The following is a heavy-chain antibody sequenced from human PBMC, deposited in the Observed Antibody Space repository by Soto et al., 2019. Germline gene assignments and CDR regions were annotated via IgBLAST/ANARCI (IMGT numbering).Heavy chain of an antibody. V-gene: IGHV1-18*01. CDR1: GFTFTSYG. CDR2: ISAYNGNT. Sequence: GGSVKVSFKGSGFTFTSYGISWGRQAPGKGLEWMEWISAYNGNTNYAQKLQGRVTMTTDTSTSTAYMELRSLRSDDTAVYYCAREFGELFQDYYYVMDVWSQGTSVTVSS. CDR3: AREFGELFQDYYYVMDV. D-gene: IGHD3-10*01. J-gene: IGHJ6*02.